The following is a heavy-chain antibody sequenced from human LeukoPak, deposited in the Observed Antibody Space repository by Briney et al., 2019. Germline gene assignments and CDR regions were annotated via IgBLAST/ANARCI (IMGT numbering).Heavy chain of an antibody. V-gene: IGHV3-33*08. Sequence: GGSLRLSCAASGFTFSSYSMNWVRQAPGKGLEWVAVIWYDGSNKYYADSVKGRFTISRDNSKNTLYLQMNSLRAEDTAVYYCARDGERGYYYDSSGYYWNDYWGQGTLVTVSS. CDR2: IWYDGSNK. CDR1: GFTFSSYS. D-gene: IGHD3-22*01. CDR3: ARDGERGYYYDSSGYYWNDY. J-gene: IGHJ4*02.